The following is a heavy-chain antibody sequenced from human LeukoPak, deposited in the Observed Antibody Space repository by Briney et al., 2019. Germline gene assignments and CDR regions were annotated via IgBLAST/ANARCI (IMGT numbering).Heavy chain of an antibody. D-gene: IGHD3-22*01. Sequence: GASVKVSCKVSGYTLTELSMHWVRQAPGKGLEWMGGFDPEDGETIYAQELQGRVTMTKDTFTDTAYMELSSLRSEDTAVYYCATWYYYDSSDYYLADYWGQGTLVTVSS. V-gene: IGHV1-24*01. CDR1: GYTLTELS. CDR2: FDPEDGET. J-gene: IGHJ4*02. CDR3: ATWYYYDSSDYYLADY.